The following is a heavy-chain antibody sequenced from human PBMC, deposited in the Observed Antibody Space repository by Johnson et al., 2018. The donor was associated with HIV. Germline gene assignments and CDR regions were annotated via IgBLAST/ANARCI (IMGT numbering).Heavy chain of an antibody. J-gene: IGHJ3*02. Sequence: QVQLVESGGGLVQPGGSLRLSCAASGFTFSSYGMHWVRQAPGKGLEWVANIWYDGSNKYYADSVKGRFTISRDNSKNTLYLQMNNVRAEDTAVYYCARDWDAFDIWGQGTMVTVSS. CDR2: IWYDGSNK. CDR3: ARDWDAFDI. V-gene: IGHV3-33*08. CDR1: GFTFSSYG.